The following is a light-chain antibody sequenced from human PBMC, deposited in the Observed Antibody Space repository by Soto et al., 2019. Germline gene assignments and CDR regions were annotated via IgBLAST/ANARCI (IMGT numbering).Light chain of an antibody. Sequence: QSVLTQPPSVSGAPGQRVTISCTGSSSNIGAGYDVHWYQQLPGTAPKLLIYGNSNRPSGVPDRFSGSKSGTSASLAITGLQAEDEADSYCQSHDNSLSALYVFGTGTKVTVL. CDR3: QSHDNSLSALYV. V-gene: IGLV1-40*01. CDR1: SSNIGAGYD. CDR2: GNS. J-gene: IGLJ1*01.